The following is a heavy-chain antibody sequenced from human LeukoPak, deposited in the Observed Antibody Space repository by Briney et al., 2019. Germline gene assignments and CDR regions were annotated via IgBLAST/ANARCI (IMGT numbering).Heavy chain of an antibody. CDR3: AESYYYYYMDV. V-gene: IGHV3-74*01. CDR1: GFTFSSYW. CDR2: INSDGSST. Sequence: GGSLRLSCATSGFTFSSYWMHWVREAPGKELVWVSRINSDGSSTSYADSVKGRFTISRGNAKNTLYLQMNSLRAEDTAVYYCAESYYYYYMDVWGKGTTVTVSS. J-gene: IGHJ6*03.